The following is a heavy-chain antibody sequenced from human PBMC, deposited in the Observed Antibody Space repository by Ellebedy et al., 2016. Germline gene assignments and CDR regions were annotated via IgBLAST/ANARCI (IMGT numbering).Heavy chain of an antibody. J-gene: IGHJ4*02. CDR2: IYYSGST. CDR1: GGSISSSSYY. D-gene: IGHD3-10*01. Sequence: SETLSLTCTVSGGSISSSSYYWGWIRQPPGKGLEWIGSIYYSGSTYYNPSLKSRVTISVDTSKNQFSLKLSSVTAADTAVYYCARHGDSWFGVIYYFDYWGQGTLVTVSS. CDR3: ARHGDSWFGVIYYFDY. V-gene: IGHV4-39*01.